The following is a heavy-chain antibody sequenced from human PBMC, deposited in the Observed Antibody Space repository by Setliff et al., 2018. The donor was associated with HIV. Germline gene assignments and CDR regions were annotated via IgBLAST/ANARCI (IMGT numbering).Heavy chain of an antibody. V-gene: IGHV4-59*01. J-gene: IGHJ4*02. CDR1: GGSISSYY. CDR2: IYYNGNT. CDR3: AREIYGGNSRPFDY. Sequence: SETLSLTCTVSGGSISSYYWSWIRQPPGKGLVWIGYIYYNGNTNYNPSLKSRVTISVDTSKNQLSLKLSSVTAADTAVYYCAREIYGGNSRPFDYWGQGTLVTVSS. D-gene: IGHD4-17*01.